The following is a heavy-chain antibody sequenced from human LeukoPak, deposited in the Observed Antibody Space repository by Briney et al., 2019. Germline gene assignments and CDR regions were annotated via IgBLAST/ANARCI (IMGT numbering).Heavy chain of an antibody. CDR2: ISAYNGNT. D-gene: IGHD6-6*01. CDR1: GYTFTSYG. V-gene: IGHV1-18*01. Sequence: GASVKVSCKASGYTFTSYGISWVRQAPGQGLEWMGWISAYNGNTNYAQKLQGRVTMTTDTSTSTAYMELRSLRSDDTAVYYCARDEYSSSSWFPAVYYYYYMDVWGKGTTVTVSS. J-gene: IGHJ6*03. CDR3: ARDEYSSSSWFPAVYYYYYMDV.